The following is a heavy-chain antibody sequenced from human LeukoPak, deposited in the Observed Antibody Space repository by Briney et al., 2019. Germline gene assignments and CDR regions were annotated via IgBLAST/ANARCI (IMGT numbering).Heavy chain of an antibody. CDR3: ARQKTYYDFWSGQPDWFDP. CDR1: GGSFSGYY. CDR2: INHSGST. Sequence: PSETLSLTCAVYGGSFSGYYWSWIRQPPGKGLEWIGEINHSGSTNYNPSLKSRVTISVDTSKNQFSLKLSSVTAADTAVYYCARQKTYYDFWSGQPDWFDPWGQGTLVTVSS. V-gene: IGHV4-34*01. D-gene: IGHD3-3*01. J-gene: IGHJ5*02.